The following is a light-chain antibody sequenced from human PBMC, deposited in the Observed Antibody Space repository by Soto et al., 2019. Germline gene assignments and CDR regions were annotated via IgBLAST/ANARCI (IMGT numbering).Light chain of an antibody. CDR3: PQYTNWWT. V-gene: IGKV3-15*01. CDR2: GAS. J-gene: IGKJ1*01. Sequence: EIVMTQSPATLSVSPGERAILSCRASQSVRSNLAWYQHKPGQAPRLLIYGASTRATGIPARFSGSGSGTEFNLTISSLQSEDFAVYYCPQYTNWWTFGQGTKVEIK. CDR1: QSVRSN.